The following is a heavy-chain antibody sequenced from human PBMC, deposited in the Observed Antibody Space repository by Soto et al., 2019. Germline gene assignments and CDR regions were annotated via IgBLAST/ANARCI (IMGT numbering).Heavy chain of an antibody. J-gene: IGHJ4*02. CDR3: XXXXXXYGSGVVDY. CDR2: ISSSGSTI. V-gene: IGHV3-11*01. D-gene: IGHD3-10*01. CDR1: GFTFSDYY. Sequence: QVQLVESGGGLVKPGGSLRLSCAASGFTFSDYYMSWIRQAPGKGLEWVSYISSSGSTIYYADSVKGRFTISRDNAKNSLYXXXXXXXXXXXXXXXXXXXXXXYGSGVVDYWGQGTLVTVSS.